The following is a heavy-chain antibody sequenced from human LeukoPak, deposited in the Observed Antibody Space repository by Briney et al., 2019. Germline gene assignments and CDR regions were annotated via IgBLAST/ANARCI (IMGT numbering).Heavy chain of an antibody. CDR1: GYSFTSYW. Sequence: GESLKISCKGSGYSFTSYWIGWVRQMPGKGLEWMGIIYPGDSDTRYSPSFQGQVTISADKSISTAYLQWSSLEASDTAMYYCARRAVAGIWTYYFDYWGQGTLVTVSS. J-gene: IGHJ4*02. V-gene: IGHV5-51*01. CDR2: IYPGDSDT. D-gene: IGHD6-19*01. CDR3: ARRAVAGIWTYYFDY.